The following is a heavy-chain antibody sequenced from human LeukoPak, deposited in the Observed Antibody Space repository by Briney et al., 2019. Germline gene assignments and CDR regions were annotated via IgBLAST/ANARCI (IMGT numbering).Heavy chain of an antibody. Sequence: GGSLRLSCAASGFTFSSYSMNWVRQAPGKGLEWVSYISSSGSTIYYADSVKGRFTISRDNAKNSLYLQMNSLRDEDTAVYYCARSQGYCSSTSCPGEYFDYWGQGTLVTVSS. CDR1: GFTFSSYS. CDR2: ISSSGSTI. J-gene: IGHJ4*02. D-gene: IGHD2-2*01. CDR3: ARSQGYCSSTSCPGEYFDY. V-gene: IGHV3-48*02.